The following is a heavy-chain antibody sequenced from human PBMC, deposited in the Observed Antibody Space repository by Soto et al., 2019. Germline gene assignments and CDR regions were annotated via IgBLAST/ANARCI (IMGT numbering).Heavy chain of an antibody. D-gene: IGHD1-26*01. V-gene: IGHV3-23*01. CDR1: GFTFSSYA. Sequence: GGSLRLSCAASGFTFSSYAMSWVRQAPGKGLEWVSEISGSGASTYYEDSVKGRFTISRDNSKNTLYLQMNGLRAEDTAIYYGAKDLSVGALTPFDYWGQGTLVTVSS. J-gene: IGHJ4*02. CDR3: AKDLSVGALTPFDY. CDR2: ISGSGAST.